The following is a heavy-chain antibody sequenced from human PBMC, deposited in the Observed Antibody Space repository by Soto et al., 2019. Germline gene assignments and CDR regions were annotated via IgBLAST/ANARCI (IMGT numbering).Heavy chain of an antibody. J-gene: IGHJ5*02. D-gene: IGHD3-3*01. CDR3: ARNIGEYDFWSGYRNCFDP. CDR2: INPSGGST. Sequence: QVQLVQSGAEVKKPGASVKVSCKASGYTFTSYYMHWVRQAPGPGLEWMGIINPSGGSTSYAQQFQGRVTMTRYTSTSTVYMELSSLRSEDTAVYYCARNIGEYDFWSGYRNCFDPWGQGTLVTVSS. CDR1: GYTFTSYY. V-gene: IGHV1-46*01.